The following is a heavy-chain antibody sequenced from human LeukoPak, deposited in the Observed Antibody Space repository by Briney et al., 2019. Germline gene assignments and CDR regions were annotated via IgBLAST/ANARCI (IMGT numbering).Heavy chain of an antibody. CDR2: IVSNGGTT. D-gene: IGHD3-10*01. V-gene: IGHV3-64D*06. CDR3: VRDKSGSGDY. Sequence: GGSLRLSCSASGFTFSSYAMHWVRQAPGRGLEYVSAIVSNGGTTYYADSVKGRFTISRDNSKSTLYLRMSSLRDEDAAMYYCVRDKSGSGDYWGQGTLVTVSS. J-gene: IGHJ4*02. CDR1: GFTFSSYA.